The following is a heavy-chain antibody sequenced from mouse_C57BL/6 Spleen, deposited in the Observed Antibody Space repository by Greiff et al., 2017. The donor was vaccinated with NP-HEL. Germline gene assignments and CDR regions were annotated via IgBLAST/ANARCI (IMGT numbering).Heavy chain of an antibody. J-gene: IGHJ2*01. V-gene: IGHV2-9-1*01. D-gene: IGHD1-1*01. CDR2: IWPFFFP. CDR1: FFSFPLSS. CDR3: ARNDGNYFDY. Sequence: QVQLKESGPGLVAPSQRLSITCTFSFFSFPLSSLLFFLPPPLPFLAFLFFIWPFFFPPYNSALKSRLSISKDNSKSQVFLKMNSLQTDDTARYYCARNDGNYFDYWGQGTTLTVSS.